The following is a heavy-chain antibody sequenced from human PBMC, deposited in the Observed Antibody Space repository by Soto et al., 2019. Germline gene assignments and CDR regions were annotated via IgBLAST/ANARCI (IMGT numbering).Heavy chain of an antibody. D-gene: IGHD3-22*01. CDR1: GYTLTELS. Sequence: ASVTVSCKVSGYTLTELSMHWVRQAPGKGLEWMGGFDPAERETIYAQQFQGGVTMNDDTSTDTAYMELSRLRSEDTAVYYCATDYYYDSSADRAFDIWRQGTMVTVSS. J-gene: IGHJ3*02. CDR3: ATDYYYDSSADRAFDI. V-gene: IGHV1-24*01. CDR2: FDPAERET.